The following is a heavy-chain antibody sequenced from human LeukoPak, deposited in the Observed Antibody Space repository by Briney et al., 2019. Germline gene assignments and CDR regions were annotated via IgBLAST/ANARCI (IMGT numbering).Heavy chain of an antibody. CDR1: GGSISSYY. D-gene: IGHD5-12*01. Sequence: SETLSLTCTVSGGSISSYYWSWIRQPAGKGLEWIGRIYTSGSTNYNPSLKSRVAMSVDTSKNQFSLKLSSVTAADTAVYYCASSQWLASYYYYGMDVWGQGTTVTVSS. V-gene: IGHV4-4*07. CDR3: ASSQWLASYYYYGMDV. CDR2: IYTSGST. J-gene: IGHJ6*02.